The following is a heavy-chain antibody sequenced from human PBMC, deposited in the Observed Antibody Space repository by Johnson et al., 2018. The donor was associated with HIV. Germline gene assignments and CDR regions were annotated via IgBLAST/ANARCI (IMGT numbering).Heavy chain of an antibody. V-gene: IGHV3-11*05. CDR3: ARDPPPRSSGSDAFDI. CDR2: ISWNGGRT. J-gene: IGHJ3*02. CDR1: GFTFSDYY. D-gene: IGHD6-19*01. Sequence: QVQLVESGGGLVKPGGSLRLSCAASGFTFSDYYMSWIRQAPGKGLEWVSGISWNGGRTIYADSVKGRFTISRDNAKNSLYLQMNSLRAEDTALYYCARDPPPRSSGSDAFDIWGQGTMVTVSS.